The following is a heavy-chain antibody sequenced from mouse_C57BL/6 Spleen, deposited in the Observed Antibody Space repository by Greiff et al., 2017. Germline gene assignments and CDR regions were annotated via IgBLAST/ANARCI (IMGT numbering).Heavy chain of an antibody. CDR1: GYTFTIYW. J-gene: IGHJ4*01. CDR2: IYPGSGST. V-gene: IGHV1-55*01. D-gene: IGHD1-1*01. CDR3: ARMDYYGSADYAMDY. Sequence: QVQLKQPGAELVKPGASVKMSCKASGYTFTIYWITWVKQRPGQGLEWIGDIYPGSGSTNYNEKFKSKATFTVDTSSSTAYMQLSSLTSEDSAVYYCARMDYYGSADYAMDYWGQGTSVTVSS.